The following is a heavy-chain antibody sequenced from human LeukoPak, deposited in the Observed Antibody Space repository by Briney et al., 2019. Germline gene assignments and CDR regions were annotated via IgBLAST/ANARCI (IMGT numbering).Heavy chain of an antibody. V-gene: IGHV4-59*12. CDR1: GGSISSYY. J-gene: IGHJ3*02. D-gene: IGHD2-21*01. CDR3: ARDVVVIDDAFDI. CDR2: IYYSGST. Sequence: SETLSLTCTVSGGSISSYYWSWIRQPPGKGLEWIGSIYYSGSTYYNPSLKSRVTISVDTSKNQFSLKLSSVTAADTAVYYCARDVVVIDDAFDIWSQGTMVTVSS.